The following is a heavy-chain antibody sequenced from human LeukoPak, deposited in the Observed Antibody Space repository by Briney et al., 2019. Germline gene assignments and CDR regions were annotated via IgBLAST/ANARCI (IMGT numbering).Heavy chain of an antibody. J-gene: IGHJ3*02. D-gene: IGHD5-18*01. Sequence: PGGSLRLSCAASGFTFSSYTMTWVRQAPGKGLEWVAFIRFDGSSKYFADSVKGRFIISRDNFQNTLILQMNNLKVEDTAVYYCAKVRVDTAMVDAFDIWGQGTRVVVSS. V-gene: IGHV3-30*02. CDR2: IRFDGSSK. CDR1: GFTFSSYT. CDR3: AKVRVDTAMVDAFDI.